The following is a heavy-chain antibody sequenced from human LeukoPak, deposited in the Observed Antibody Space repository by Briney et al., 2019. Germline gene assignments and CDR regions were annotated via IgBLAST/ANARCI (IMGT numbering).Heavy chain of an antibody. J-gene: IGHJ4*02. V-gene: IGHV4-4*02. CDR2: IYHSGST. CDR3: ARIESGSYDYYFDY. CDR1: DGSISSSNW. D-gene: IGHD1-26*01. Sequence: KSSETLSLTCAVSDGSISSSNWWSWVRQPPGKGLEWIGEIYHSGSTNYNPSLKSRVTISVDKSKNQFSLKLSSVTAADTAVYYCARIESGSYDYYFDYWGQGTLVTVSS.